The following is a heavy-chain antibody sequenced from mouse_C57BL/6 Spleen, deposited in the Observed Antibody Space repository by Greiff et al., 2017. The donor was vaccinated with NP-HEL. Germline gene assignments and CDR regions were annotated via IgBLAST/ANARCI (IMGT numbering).Heavy chain of an antibody. D-gene: IGHD1-1*01. J-gene: IGHJ2*01. CDR3: ARSYYGSSNFDY. Sequence: QVQLKESGAELARPGASVKMSCKASGYTFTSYTMHWVKQRPGQGLEWIGYINPSSGYTKYNQKFKDKATLTAGKSSSTAYMQLSSLTSEDSAVYYCARSYYGSSNFDYWGQGTTLTVSS. V-gene: IGHV1-4*01. CDR1: GYTFTSYT. CDR2: INPSSGYT.